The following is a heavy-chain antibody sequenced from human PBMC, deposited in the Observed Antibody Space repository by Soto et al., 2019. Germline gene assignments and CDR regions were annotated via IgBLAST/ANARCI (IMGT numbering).Heavy chain of an antibody. J-gene: IGHJ4*02. Sequence: QVQLVQSGAEVKKPGSSVKVSCKASGGTFSSYTISWVRQAPGQGLEWMGRLIPILGIANYAQKFQGRATITADKSTSTAYMELSILRSEDTAVYYCARGPWGGSGGSCYSGYFDYWGQGTLVTVSS. D-gene: IGHD2-15*01. CDR3: ARGPWGGSGGSCYSGYFDY. V-gene: IGHV1-69*02. CDR1: GGTFSSYT. CDR2: LIPILGIA.